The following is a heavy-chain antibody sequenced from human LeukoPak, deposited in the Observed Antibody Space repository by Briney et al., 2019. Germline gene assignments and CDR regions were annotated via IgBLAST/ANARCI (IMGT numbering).Heavy chain of an antibody. D-gene: IGHD1-26*01. J-gene: IGHJ4*02. CDR3: ARQPRVGARERGLDY. V-gene: IGHV4-39*01. CDR1: GGSISSSSYY. Sequence: SETLSLTCTVSGGSISSSSYYWGWIRQPPGKGLEWIGSIYYSGSTYYNPSLKSRVTISVDTSKNQFSLKLSSVTAADTAVYYCARQPRVGARERGLDYWGQGTLVTVSS. CDR2: IYYSGST.